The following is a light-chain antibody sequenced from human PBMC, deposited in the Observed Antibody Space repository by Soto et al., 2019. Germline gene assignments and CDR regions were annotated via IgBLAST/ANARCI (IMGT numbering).Light chain of an antibody. CDR1: QSISNY. CDR3: QQYDHPPYT. Sequence: DIQMTQSPSSLSASVGDRVTITCRASQSISNYLNWYQQKPGKAPKPLIYAASSLQSGVPSRFSGSGSGTDFSLSIDSLQPEDIATYYCQQYDHPPYTFGQGTTLEIK. J-gene: IGKJ2*01. CDR2: AAS. V-gene: IGKV1-39*01.